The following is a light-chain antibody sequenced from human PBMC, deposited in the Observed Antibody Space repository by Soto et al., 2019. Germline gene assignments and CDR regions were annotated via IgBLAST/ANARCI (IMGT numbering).Light chain of an antibody. V-gene: IGKV1-5*03. CDR3: QRFDTSNAMYF. CDR1: ESINRR. CDR2: KSS. Sequence: DIQMTQSPPTLSASVGDRVTITCRASESINRRLAWYQQKPGSAPKLLIYKSSTLESGVPSRFSGSGYGTEFTLTISGLQPDDFATYYCQRFDTSNAMYFFGPGTKVDIK. J-gene: IGKJ2*01.